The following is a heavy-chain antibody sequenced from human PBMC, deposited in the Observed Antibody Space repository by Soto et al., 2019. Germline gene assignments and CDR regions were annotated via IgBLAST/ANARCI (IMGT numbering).Heavy chain of an antibody. CDR2: INPYNANV. CDR1: GYTFTNHG. CDR3: ARDRAAGIWGAAFEI. V-gene: IGHV1-18*04. D-gene: IGHD3-16*01. Sequence: QVQLVQSGAEVKKPGASVKVSCKTSGYTFTNHGINWVRQAPGQGLEWMGWINPYNANVNYAQKLQGRATMTTDTSTSTAYMDLRSLTADDTAVYYCARDRAAGIWGAAFEIWGQGTMVTVSS. J-gene: IGHJ3*02.